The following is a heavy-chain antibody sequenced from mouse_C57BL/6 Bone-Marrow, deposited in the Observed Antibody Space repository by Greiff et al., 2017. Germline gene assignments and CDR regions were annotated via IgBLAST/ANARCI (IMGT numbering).Heavy chain of an antibody. D-gene: IGHD1-1*01. Sequence: VQLQQSGAELARPGASVKLSCKASGYTFTSYGISWVKQRTGQGLEWIGESYPRSGNTYYNEKFKGQATLTADKSSSTAYMALRSLTSEDSAVYFCALSFFYGSSPYYAMDYWGQGTSVTVSS. V-gene: IGHV1-81*01. CDR3: ALSFFYGSSPYYAMDY. CDR2: SYPRSGNT. CDR1: GYTFTSYG. J-gene: IGHJ4*01.